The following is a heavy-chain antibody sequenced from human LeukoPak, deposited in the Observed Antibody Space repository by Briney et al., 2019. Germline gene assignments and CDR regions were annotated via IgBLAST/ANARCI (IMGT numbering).Heavy chain of an antibody. CDR1: GCTFSSYA. Sequence: SVKVSCKACGCTFSSYAISWVRQAPGQGLEGMGGIIPIFGTANYAQKFQGRVTSTADESTSTAYMELSSLRSEDTAVYYCASPLWFGARYYYMDVWGKGTTVTVSS. J-gene: IGHJ6*03. CDR3: ASPLWFGARYYYMDV. V-gene: IGHV1-69*13. D-gene: IGHD3-10*01. CDR2: IIPIFGTA.